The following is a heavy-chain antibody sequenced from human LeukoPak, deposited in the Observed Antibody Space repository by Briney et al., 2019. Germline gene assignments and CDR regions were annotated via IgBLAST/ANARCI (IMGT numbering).Heavy chain of an antibody. CDR2: INPNSGGT. Sequence: ASVKVSCKASGYTFTGYYMHWVRQAPGQGLEWMGWINPNSGGTNYARKFQGRVTMTRDTSISTAYMELSRLRSDDTAVYYCARDRVGDYVDYWGQGTLVTVSS. V-gene: IGHV1-2*02. D-gene: IGHD4-17*01. CDR1: GYTFTGYY. CDR3: ARDRVGDYVDY. J-gene: IGHJ4*02.